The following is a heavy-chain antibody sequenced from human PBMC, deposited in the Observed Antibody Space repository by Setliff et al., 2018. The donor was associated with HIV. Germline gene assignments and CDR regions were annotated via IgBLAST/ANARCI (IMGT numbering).Heavy chain of an antibody. CDR1: GYTFTCYY. V-gene: IGHV1-2*02. Sequence: ASVKVSCKASGYTFTCYYMHWVRQAPGQGLEWMGWINPNSGGTNYAQKFQGRVTMTRDTSISTAYMELSRLRSDDTAVYYCARGYCSGGNCYAPFDYWGQGPVVTVAS. J-gene: IGHJ4*02. D-gene: IGHD2-15*01. CDR3: ARGYCSGGNCYAPFDY. CDR2: INPNSGGT.